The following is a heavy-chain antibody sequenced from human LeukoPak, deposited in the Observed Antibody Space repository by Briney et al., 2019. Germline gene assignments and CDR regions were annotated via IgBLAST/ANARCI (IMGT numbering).Heavy chain of an antibody. CDR3: GREGPYGYLVS. J-gene: IGHJ4*02. CDR1: GYTFTSYG. V-gene: IGHV1-18*01. Sequence: GASVKVSCKASGYTFTSYGISWVRQAPGQGLEWMGWISPYNGNTRYEQKLQGRVTMTTDTSTSTASMELRSLTSDDTAVYYCGREGPYGYLVSWGQGTLVTVSS. D-gene: IGHD6-13*01. CDR2: ISPYNGNT.